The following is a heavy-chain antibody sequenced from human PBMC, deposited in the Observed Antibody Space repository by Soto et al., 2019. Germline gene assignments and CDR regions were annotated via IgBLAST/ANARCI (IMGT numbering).Heavy chain of an antibody. Sequence: QVQLVTSGDEVRNPGASVKVSCKASGYTFTNYVIHWVRKAPGQRLEWMGWINTSGDTRYSQNCQDRVTISRDTSANTDDVELCSLRSEDTDVYFLAREGAVGGFDGDYWVHRTLVSVS. J-gene: IGHJ4*01. D-gene: IGHD6-13*01. CDR1: GYTFTNYV. CDR2: INTSGDT. CDR3: AREGAVGGFDGDY. V-gene: IGHV1-3*04.